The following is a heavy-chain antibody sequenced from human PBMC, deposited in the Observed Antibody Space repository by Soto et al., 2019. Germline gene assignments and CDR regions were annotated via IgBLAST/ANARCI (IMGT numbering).Heavy chain of an antibody. CDR1: GFTFSTYG. CDR2: ISYDGNNK. J-gene: IGHJ4*02. CDR3: GRVSRDTTLIRFDH. Sequence: QVQLVESGGGVVQPGRALRLSCAASGFTFSTYGFHWVRQAPGMGLEWVAVISYDGNNKYYADSVKGRFTISRDNSKNTLYLKMYSLRVEDTAIYYCGRVSRDTTLIRFDHWGQGDLVSVSS. D-gene: IGHD5-18*01. V-gene: IGHV3-30*03.